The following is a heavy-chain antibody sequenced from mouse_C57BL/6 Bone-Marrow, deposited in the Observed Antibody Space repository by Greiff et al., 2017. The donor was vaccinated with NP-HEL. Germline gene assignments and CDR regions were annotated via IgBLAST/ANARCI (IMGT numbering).Heavy chain of an antibody. CDR3: ARLTGDFDY. D-gene: IGHD4-1*01. Sequence: VQLQQSGPELVKPGASVKISCKASGYAFSSSWMNWVKQRPGKGLEWIGRIYPGDGDTNYNGKFKGKATLTADKSSSTAYMQLSSLTSEDSAVYFCARLTGDFDYWGQGTLVTVSA. CDR2: IYPGDGDT. V-gene: IGHV1-82*01. J-gene: IGHJ3*01. CDR1: GYAFSSSW.